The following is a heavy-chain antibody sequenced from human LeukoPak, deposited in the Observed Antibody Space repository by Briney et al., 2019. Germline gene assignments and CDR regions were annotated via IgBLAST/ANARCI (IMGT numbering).Heavy chain of an antibody. D-gene: IGHD2-21*02. CDR3: ARYRNCGSDCYDAFDI. CDR2: IYHRGST. V-gene: IGHV4-38-2*02. CDR1: GYPTSSGYY. Sequence: SETLSLTCTVSGYPTSSGYYWGWIRQPPGKGLEWIGGIYHRGSTYYNPSLKSRVTISVDTSKNQFSLKLNSVTAADTAVYYCARYRNCGSDCYDAFDIWGQGTMVTVSS. J-gene: IGHJ3*02.